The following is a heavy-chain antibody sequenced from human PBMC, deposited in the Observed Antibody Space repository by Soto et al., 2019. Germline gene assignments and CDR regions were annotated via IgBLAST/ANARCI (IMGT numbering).Heavy chain of an antibody. V-gene: IGHV4-31*03. CDR3: ARQGGEDIVVVPAAARYYYYMDV. Sequence: QVQLQESGPGLVKPSQTLSLTCTVSGGSISSGGYYWSWIRQHPGKGLEWIGYIYYSGSNYYNPSLKRRVTRSVGPSKNQFSLKLSSVTAADTAVYYCARQGGEDIVVVPAAARYYYYMDVWGKGTTVTVSS. J-gene: IGHJ6*03. CDR1: GGSISSGGYY. CDR2: IYYSGSN. D-gene: IGHD2-2*01.